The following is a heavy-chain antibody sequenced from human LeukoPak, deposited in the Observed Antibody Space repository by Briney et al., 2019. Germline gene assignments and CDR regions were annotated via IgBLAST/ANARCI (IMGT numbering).Heavy chain of an antibody. V-gene: IGHV3-23*01. J-gene: IGHJ4*02. CDR1: GITLSNYG. CDR2: ISDSGGRT. D-gene: IGHD3-22*01. Sequence: GGSLRLSCAVSGITLSNYGMSWVRQAPGKGLEWVAGISDSGGRTNYADSVKGRFTISRDNPKNTLNLQMNSLRAEDTAVYFCAKRGVVIRVILVGFHKEAHYFDSWGRGALVTVSS. CDR3: AKRGVVIRVILVGFHKEAHYFDS.